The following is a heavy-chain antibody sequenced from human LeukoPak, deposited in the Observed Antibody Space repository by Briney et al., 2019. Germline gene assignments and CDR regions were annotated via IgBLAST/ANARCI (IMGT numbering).Heavy chain of an antibody. CDR3: ARAYGHLYYMDV. J-gene: IGHJ6*03. D-gene: IGHD3-10*01. CDR2: ISSSSSYI. V-gene: IGHV3-21*01. CDR1: GFTFSSYS. Sequence: GGSLRPSCAASGFTFSSYSMNWVRQAPGKGLEWVSSISSSSSYIYYADSAKGRFTISRDNAKNSLYLQMNSLRAEDTAVYYCARAYGHLYYMDVWGKGTTVTISS.